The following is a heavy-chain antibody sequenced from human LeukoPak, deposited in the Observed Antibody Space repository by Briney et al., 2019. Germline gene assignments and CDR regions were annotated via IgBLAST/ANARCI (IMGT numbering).Heavy chain of an antibody. CDR2: ISGSGGST. CDR1: GFTFSSYA. V-gene: IGHV3-23*01. CDR3: AKRKADYVWGSYRKNYFDY. J-gene: IGHJ4*02. D-gene: IGHD3-16*02. Sequence: GGSLRLSCAASGFTFSSYAMSWVRQAPGKGLEWVSAISGSGGSTYYADSVKGRFTISRDNSKNTLYLQMNSLRAEDTAVYYCAKRKADYVWGSYRKNYFDYWGQGTLVTVSS.